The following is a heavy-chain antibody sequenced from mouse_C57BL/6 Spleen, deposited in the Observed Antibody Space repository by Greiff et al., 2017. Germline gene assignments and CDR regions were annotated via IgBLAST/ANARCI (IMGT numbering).Heavy chain of an antibody. CDR3: TRRDYGSSYRYFDV. CDR2: IDPETGGT. V-gene: IGHV1-15*01. J-gene: IGHJ1*03. D-gene: IGHD1-1*01. CDR1: GYTFTGYE. Sequence: VQLQQSGAELVRPGASVTLSCKASGYTFTGYEMHWVKQTPVHGLEWIGAIDPETGGTAYNQKFKGKAILTADKSSSTAYMELRSLTSEDSAVYYCTRRDYGSSYRYFDVWGTGTTVTVSS.